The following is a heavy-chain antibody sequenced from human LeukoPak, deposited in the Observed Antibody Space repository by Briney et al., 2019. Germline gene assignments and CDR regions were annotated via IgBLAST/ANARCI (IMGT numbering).Heavy chain of an antibody. CDR2: ISSSSSYI. Sequence: GSLRLSCAASGFTFSSHSMNWVRQAPGKGLEWVSSISSSSSYICYADSVKGRFTISRDNAKNSLYLQMNSLRAEDTAVYYCARDPPGTGEWGQGTLVTVSS. J-gene: IGHJ4*02. CDR3: ARDPPGTGE. V-gene: IGHV3-21*01. D-gene: IGHD3-10*01. CDR1: GFTFSSHS.